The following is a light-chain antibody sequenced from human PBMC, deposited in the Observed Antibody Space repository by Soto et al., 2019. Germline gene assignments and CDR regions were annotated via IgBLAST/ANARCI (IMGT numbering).Light chain of an antibody. CDR2: KAS. J-gene: IGKJ3*01. V-gene: IGKV1-5*03. Sequence: DIQMTQSPSTLSASVGDRVTITCRPSQSISSWLAWYQQKPGKAPKLLIYKASSLESGVPSRFRGRGSGPKFPLPTRSLKPDDFATYSCNQYKGYSSTFGTGTKVDI. CDR1: QSISSW. CDR3: NQYKGYSST.